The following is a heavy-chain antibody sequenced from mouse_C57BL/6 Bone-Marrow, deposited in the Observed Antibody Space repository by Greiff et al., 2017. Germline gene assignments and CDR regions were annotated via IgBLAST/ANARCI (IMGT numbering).Heavy chain of an antibody. CDR1: GFTFSSYA. CDR3: TRDRFDY. J-gene: IGHJ2*01. V-gene: IGHV5-9-1*02. Sequence: EVKLVESGDGLVKPGGSLKLSCAASGFTFSSYAMSWVRQTPEQRLEWVAYISSGGDYIYYADTVKGRFTISRDNARNTLYLQMSSLKSEDTAMYYCTRDRFDYWGQGTTLTVSS. CDR2: ISSGGDYI.